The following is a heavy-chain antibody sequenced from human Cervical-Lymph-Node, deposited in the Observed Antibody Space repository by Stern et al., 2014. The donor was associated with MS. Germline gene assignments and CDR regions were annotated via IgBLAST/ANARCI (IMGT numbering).Heavy chain of an antibody. J-gene: IGHJ4*02. CDR3: ANNIVATQDFDY. V-gene: IGHV3-23*01. Sequence: EVQLLESGGGLVQPGGSLRLSCAASGFTFSSYAMSWVRQAPGQGLEWVSAISGSGTSTYYADSVKGLFTISRDNSKNTLYLQMNSLRAEDTAVYYCANNIVATQDFDYWGQGTLVTVSS. CDR1: GFTFSSYA. D-gene: IGHD5-12*01. CDR2: ISGSGTST.